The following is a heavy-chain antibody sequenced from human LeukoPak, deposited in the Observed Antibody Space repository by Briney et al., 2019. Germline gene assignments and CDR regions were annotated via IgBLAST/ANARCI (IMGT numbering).Heavy chain of an antibody. D-gene: IGHD4-17*01. CDR3: AREEEGLYGDYVVFDY. J-gene: IGHJ4*02. CDR1: GGSISSGDYY. Sequence: SETLSLTCTVSGGSISSGDYYWSWIRQPPGKGLEWIGYIYYSGSTYYNPSLKSRVTISVDTSKNQFSLKLSSVTAADTAVYYCAREEEGLYGDYVVFDYWGQGTLVTVSS. V-gene: IGHV4-30-4*01. CDR2: IYYSGST.